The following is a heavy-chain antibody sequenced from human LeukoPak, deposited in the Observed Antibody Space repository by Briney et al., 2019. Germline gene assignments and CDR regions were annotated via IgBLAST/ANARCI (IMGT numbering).Heavy chain of an antibody. CDR1: GGSLSSGGYS. D-gene: IGHD4-17*01. Sequence: PSETLSLTCAVSGGSLSSGGYSWRWIRQPPGKGLEWIGYIYHSGSTYYNPSLKSRVTISVDRSKNQFSLKLSSVTAADTAVYYCARATLRPYYYGMDVWGQGTTVTVSS. J-gene: IGHJ6*02. CDR2: IYHSGST. CDR3: ARATLRPYYYGMDV. V-gene: IGHV4-30-2*01.